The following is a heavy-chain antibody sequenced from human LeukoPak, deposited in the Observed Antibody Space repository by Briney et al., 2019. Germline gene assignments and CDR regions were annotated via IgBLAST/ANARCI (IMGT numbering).Heavy chain of an antibody. V-gene: IGHV3-23*01. J-gene: IGHJ4*02. Sequence: PGGSLRFSCAASGFTFSSHTMSWVRQAPGKGLEWVSAISGSGGSIYYADSVKGRFTISRDNSKNTLYLQMNGLRAEDTAVYYCAEASIATAAILDYWGQGPVVTVSS. CDR1: GFTFSSHT. D-gene: IGHD6-13*01. CDR2: ISGSGGSI. CDR3: AEASIATAAILDY.